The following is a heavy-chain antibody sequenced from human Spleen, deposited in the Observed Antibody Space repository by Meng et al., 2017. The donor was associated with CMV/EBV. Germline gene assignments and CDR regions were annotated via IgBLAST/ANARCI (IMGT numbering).Heavy chain of an antibody. D-gene: IGHD3-10*01. CDR2: ISSSSSTI. Sequence: GESLKISCAASGFTFSSYAMHWVRQAPGKGLEWVSYISSSSSTIYYADSVKGRFTISRDNAKNSLYLQMNSLRAEDTAVYYCARDRSLMVRGWFDPWGQGTLVTVSS. J-gene: IGHJ5*02. V-gene: IGHV3-48*04. CDR3: ARDRSLMVRGWFDP. CDR1: GFTFSSYA.